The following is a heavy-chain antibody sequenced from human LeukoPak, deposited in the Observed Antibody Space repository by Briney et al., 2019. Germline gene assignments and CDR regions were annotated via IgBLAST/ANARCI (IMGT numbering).Heavy chain of an antibody. D-gene: IGHD1-1*01. CDR2: MNPNSGNT. CDR3: ARGATRRLGPARY. CDR1: GYIFTSYD. V-gene: IGHV1-8*03. J-gene: IGHJ4*02. Sequence: GASVKVSCKASGYIFTSYDINWVRKATGQGLEWMGWMNPNSGNTGYAQKFQGRVTITRNTSISTAYMELSSLRSEDTAVYYCARGATRRLGPARYWGQGTLVTVSS.